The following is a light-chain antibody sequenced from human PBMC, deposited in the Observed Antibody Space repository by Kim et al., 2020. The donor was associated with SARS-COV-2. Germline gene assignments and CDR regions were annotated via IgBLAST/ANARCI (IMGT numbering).Light chain of an antibody. V-gene: IGLV2-14*03. Sequence: QSIAISCTGTSSDVGGYNYVSWYQQHPGKAPKLMIYDVSNRPSGVSNRFSGSKSGNTASLTISGLQAEDEADYYCSSYTSSSTLDVFGTGTKVTVL. CDR1: SSDVGGYNY. J-gene: IGLJ1*01. CDR3: SSYTSSSTLDV. CDR2: DVS.